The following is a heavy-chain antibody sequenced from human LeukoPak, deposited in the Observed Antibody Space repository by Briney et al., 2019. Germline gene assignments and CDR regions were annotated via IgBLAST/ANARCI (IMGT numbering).Heavy chain of an antibody. V-gene: IGHV3-48*03. Sequence: GGSLRLSCAVSGFTFSDYEMTWVGQAPGKGVEWISFITSSGGTKYYADSVRGRFAISRDNAKNSLYLLVDSLRADDTAVYFCARILGNNYYYYYMDVWGKGTTVTVSS. CDR1: GFTFSDYE. CDR3: ARILGNNYYYYYMDV. J-gene: IGHJ6*03. CDR2: ITSSGGTK.